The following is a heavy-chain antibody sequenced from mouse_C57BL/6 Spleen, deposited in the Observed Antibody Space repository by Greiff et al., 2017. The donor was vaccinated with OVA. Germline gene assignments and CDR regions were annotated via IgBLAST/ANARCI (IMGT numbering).Heavy chain of an antibody. Sequence: QVQLQQPGAELVRPGSSVKLSCKASGYTFTSYWMHWVKQRPIQGLEWIGNIDPSDSETHYNQKFKDKATLTVDKSSSTAYMQLSSLTSEDSAVYYCARITTVVATRYFDVWGTGTTVTVSP. D-gene: IGHD1-1*01. J-gene: IGHJ1*03. V-gene: IGHV1-52*01. CDR2: IDPSDSET. CDR1: GYTFTSYW. CDR3: ARITTVVATRYFDV.